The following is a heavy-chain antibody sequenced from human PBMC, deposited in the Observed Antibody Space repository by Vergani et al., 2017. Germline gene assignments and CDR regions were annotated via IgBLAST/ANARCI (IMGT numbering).Heavy chain of an antibody. CDR3: ASGRPLRAARLSV. CDR1: GGSFSGYY. CDR2: INHSGST. Sequence: QVQLQESGPGLVKPSQTLSLTCTVYGGSFSGYYWSWIRQPPGKGLEWIGEINHSGSTNYNPSLKSRVTISVDTSKNQFSLKLSSVTAADTAVYYCASGRPLRAARLSVWGQGTLVTVSS. J-gene: IGHJ4*02. D-gene: IGHD6-6*01. V-gene: IGHV4-34*09.